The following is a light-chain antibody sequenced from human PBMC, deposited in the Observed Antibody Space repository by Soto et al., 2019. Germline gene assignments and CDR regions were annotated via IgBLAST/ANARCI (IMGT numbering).Light chain of an antibody. CDR2: DAS. CDR3: QHEDT. J-gene: IGKJ1*01. Sequence: DIQIAQSPSTLSASVGDRVTITCRASQSISSWLAWYQQKPGKAPKLLIYDASSLESGVPSRFSGSGSGTEFTLTISSLQPDDFATYYCQHEDTFGQGTKVDIK. CDR1: QSISSW. V-gene: IGKV1-5*01.